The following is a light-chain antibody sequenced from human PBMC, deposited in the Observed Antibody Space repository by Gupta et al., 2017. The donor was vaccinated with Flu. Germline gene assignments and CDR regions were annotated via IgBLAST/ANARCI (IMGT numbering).Light chain of an antibody. V-gene: IGKV1-39*01. Sequence: DIQMTQSPSSLSASVGDRVTITRRASQSISNYLNWYQQKPGKAPKLLIYAASTLHIGVPSRFSGSGSGTDFTLTISSLQPEDFATYYCQQSYITLISFGQGTRLEIK. CDR3: QQSYITLIS. CDR2: AAS. CDR1: QSISNY. J-gene: IGKJ5*01.